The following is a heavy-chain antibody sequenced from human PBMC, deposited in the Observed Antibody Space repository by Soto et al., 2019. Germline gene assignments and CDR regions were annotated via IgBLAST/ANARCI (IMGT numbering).Heavy chain of an antibody. D-gene: IGHD3-10*01. CDR2: TSGSGETT. J-gene: IGHJ4*02. CDR1: GFSFSNYG. V-gene: IGHV3-23*01. Sequence: EVQLLGSGGGSVQPGGSLRLSCVASGFSFSNYGMSWARQAPGKGLEWVSATSGSGETTYYADSVKGRFTISRENSKNTLYLQMNSLRAEDTGVYYCAKDLGYDGSGIEIWGQGTLVTVSS. CDR3: AKDLGYDGSGIEI.